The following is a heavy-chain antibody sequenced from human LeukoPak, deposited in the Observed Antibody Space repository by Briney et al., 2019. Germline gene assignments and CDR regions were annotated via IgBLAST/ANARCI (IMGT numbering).Heavy chain of an antibody. Sequence: PGGSLRLSCAASGFTFSSYAMSWVRQAPGKGLEWVSAISGSGGSTFYADSVKGRFTISRDNSKNTLYLQMNSLRAEDTAVYYCANLDRIVVAPYYFDYWGQGTLVTVSS. D-gene: IGHD3-22*01. CDR3: ANLDRIVVAPYYFDY. CDR2: ISGSGGST. J-gene: IGHJ4*02. V-gene: IGHV3-23*01. CDR1: GFTFSSYA.